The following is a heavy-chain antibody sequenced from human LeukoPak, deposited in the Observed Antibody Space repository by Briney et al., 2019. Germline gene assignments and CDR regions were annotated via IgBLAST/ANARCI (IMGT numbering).Heavy chain of an antibody. Sequence: PSETLSLTCAVYGGSFSGYYRSWIRQPPGKGLEWIGEINHSGSTNYNPSLKSRVTISVDTSKNQFSLKLSSVTAADTAVYYCARGPRIAAAGQNYYYYGMDVWGQGTTVTVSS. CDR1: GGSFSGYY. V-gene: IGHV4-34*01. J-gene: IGHJ6*02. CDR3: ARGPRIAAAGQNYYYYGMDV. CDR2: INHSGST. D-gene: IGHD6-13*01.